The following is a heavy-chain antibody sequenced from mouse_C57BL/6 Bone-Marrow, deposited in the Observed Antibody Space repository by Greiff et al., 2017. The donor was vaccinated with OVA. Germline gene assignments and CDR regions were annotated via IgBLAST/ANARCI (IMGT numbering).Heavy chain of an antibody. Sequence: QVQLQQPGAELVEPGASVKLSCKASGYTFTSYWMHWVKQRPGQGLEWIGMIHPNSGSTNYNEKFKSKATLTVDKSSSTSYMQLSSLTSEDSAVYDCARIWDWFAYWGQGTLVTVSA. CDR2: IHPNSGST. D-gene: IGHD4-1*01. CDR1: GYTFTSYW. V-gene: IGHV1-64*01. J-gene: IGHJ3*01. CDR3: ARIWDWFAY.